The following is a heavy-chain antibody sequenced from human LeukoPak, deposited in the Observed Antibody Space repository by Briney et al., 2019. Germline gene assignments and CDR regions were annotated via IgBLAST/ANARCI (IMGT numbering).Heavy chain of an antibody. D-gene: IGHD2-15*01. CDR1: GGTFSNYA. CDR2: IVPILGTP. V-gene: IGHV1-69*01. Sequence: SVKVSGKASGGTFSNYAISWVRQAPGQGLEWMGGIVPILGTPNRAQKFQGRVTISADESTSTAYMELRGLTSEDTAVYFCARPRYCSGGDCHNNLDYWGQGTLVTVSS. CDR3: ARPRYCSGGDCHNNLDY. J-gene: IGHJ4*02.